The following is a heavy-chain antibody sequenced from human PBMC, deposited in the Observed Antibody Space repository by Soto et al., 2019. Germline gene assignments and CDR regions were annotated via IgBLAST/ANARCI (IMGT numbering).Heavy chain of an antibody. D-gene: IGHD2-2*01. V-gene: IGHV1-69*13. J-gene: IGHJ4*02. CDR2: IIPIFGTA. CDR3: ARDSVVVPAAMGLDY. Sequence: GASVKGSRQGSGGTLRRHGISWVRQAPGQGLEWMGGIIPIFGTANYAQKFQGRVTITADESTSTAYMELSSLRSEDTAVYYCARDSVVVPAAMGLDYWGQGTLVTVSS. CDR1: GGTLRRHG.